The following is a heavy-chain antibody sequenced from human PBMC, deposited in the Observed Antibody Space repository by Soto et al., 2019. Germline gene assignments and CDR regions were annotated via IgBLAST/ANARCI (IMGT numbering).Heavy chain of an antibody. J-gene: IGHJ4*02. Sequence: AAVKVSFKASGYTFTSYYMHLVRQAPGQGLEWMGIINPSGGSTSYAQKFQGRVTMTRDTSTSTVYMELSSLRSEDTAVYYCARDLGAAAGIGYWGQGTLVTVSS. CDR3: ARDLGAAAGIGY. V-gene: IGHV1-46*01. CDR1: GYTFTSYY. CDR2: INPSGGST. D-gene: IGHD6-13*01.